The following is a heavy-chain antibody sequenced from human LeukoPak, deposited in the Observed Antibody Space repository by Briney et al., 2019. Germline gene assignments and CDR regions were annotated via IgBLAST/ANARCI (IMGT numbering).Heavy chain of an antibody. Sequence: ASVKVSCKASGYTFTSYGISWVRQAPGQGLEWMGWFSAYNGNTNYAQKLQGRVTMTTDTSTSTAYMELRSLRSDDTAVYYCARSGRRGRWFAASYYFDYWGQGTLVTVSS. CDR2: FSAYNGNT. V-gene: IGHV1-18*01. D-gene: IGHD3-10*01. CDR3: ARSGRRGRWFAASYYFDY. J-gene: IGHJ4*02. CDR1: GYTFTSYG.